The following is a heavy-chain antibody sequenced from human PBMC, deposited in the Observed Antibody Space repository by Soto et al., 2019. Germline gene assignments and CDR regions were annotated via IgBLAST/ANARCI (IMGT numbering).Heavy chain of an antibody. D-gene: IGHD5-12*01. Sequence: QVQLVQSGAEVKKPGASVKVSCKASGYTFTSYAMHWVRQAPGQRLEWMGWINAGNGNTKYSQKFQGRVTITRDTSASTAYMELSSLRSEDTAVYYCASSPVAIVATIANWFDPWGQGTLVTVSS. J-gene: IGHJ5*02. V-gene: IGHV1-3*01. CDR2: INAGNGNT. CDR1: GYTFTSYA. CDR3: ASSPVAIVATIANWFDP.